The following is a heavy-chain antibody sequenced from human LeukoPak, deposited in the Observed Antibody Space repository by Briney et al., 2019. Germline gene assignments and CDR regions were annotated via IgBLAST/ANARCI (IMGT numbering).Heavy chain of an antibody. CDR3: ARDLQLWTTRDTRGGAQVGY. D-gene: IGHD5-18*01. J-gene: IGHJ4*02. V-gene: IGHV4-4*02. CDR1: GGSISSSNW. CDR2: IYHSGST. Sequence: SGTLSLTCAVSGGSISSSNWWSWVRQPPGKGLEWIGEIYHSGSTNYNPSLKSRVTISVDKSKNQFSLKLSSVTAADTAVYYCARDLQLWTTRDTRGGAQVGYWGQGTLVTVSS.